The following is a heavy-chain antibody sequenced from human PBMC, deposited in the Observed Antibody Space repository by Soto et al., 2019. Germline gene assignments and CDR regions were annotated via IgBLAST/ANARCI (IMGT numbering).Heavy chain of an antibody. CDR2: ISAYNGNT. CDR3: ATDPFCGSAPGCSALDA. CDR1: GYTFTSYG. V-gene: IGHV1-18*01. D-gene: IGHD2-21*01. J-gene: IGHJ6*02. Sequence: ASVTVSCKASGYTFTSYGISWVRQAPGQGLEWMGWISAYNGNTNYAQKLQGRVTMTTDTSTSTAYMELGSLRSDDTAVYYCATDPFCGSAPGCSALDAWGQGTTVTVSS.